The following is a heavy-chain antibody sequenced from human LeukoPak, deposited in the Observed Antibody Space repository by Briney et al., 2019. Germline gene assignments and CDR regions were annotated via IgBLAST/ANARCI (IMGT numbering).Heavy chain of an antibody. CDR2: IIPIVGIA. J-gene: IGHJ4*02. V-gene: IGHV1-69*04. CDR3: ARGRGSWSLDY. D-gene: IGHD6-13*01. Sequence: RSSVKVSCKASGCTFSRYGISWVRQAPGQGLEWMGRIIPIVGIANYAQKFQGRVTITADKSASTAYMELSSLRSEDTAVYYCARGRGSWSLDYWGQGTLVTVSS. CDR1: GCTFSRYG.